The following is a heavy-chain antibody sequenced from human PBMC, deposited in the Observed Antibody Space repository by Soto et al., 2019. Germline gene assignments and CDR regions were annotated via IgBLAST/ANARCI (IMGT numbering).Heavy chain of an antibody. CDR2: IYHSGST. CDR3: TSNFGQVFSDAVDI. CDR1: GDAISRSYW. D-gene: IGHD3-3*01. J-gene: IGHJ3*02. Sequence: QVQLQESGTGLVKPSGTLSLTCDVSGDAISRSYWWSWVRKLPGRGLEWIGEIYHSGSTIYNPSLQSRVTISVYKAKKDFSLKMRSVTDAATAVYSCTSNFGQVFSDAVDIWGQGTMVTVSS. V-gene: IGHV4-4*02.